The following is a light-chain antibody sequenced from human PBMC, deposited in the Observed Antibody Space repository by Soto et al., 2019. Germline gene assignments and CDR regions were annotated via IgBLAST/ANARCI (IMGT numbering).Light chain of an antibody. CDR2: GTF. CDR3: QHLNNYPPFT. V-gene: IGKV1-9*01. CDR1: QDIKTY. J-gene: IGKJ3*01. Sequence: IQLTQSPSSLSASVGDRVSITCRASQDIKTYLAWYQQKQVKAPTLLISGTFTLQSGVPSRCNGSGSWTDFTLTISRLQPEDVATYYCQHLNNYPPFTFGPGTKVDLE.